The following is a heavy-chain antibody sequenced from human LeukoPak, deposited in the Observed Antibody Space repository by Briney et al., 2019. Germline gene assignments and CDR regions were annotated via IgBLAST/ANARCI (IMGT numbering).Heavy chain of an antibody. CDR2: ISGSGGST. CDR1: GFTFSSYA. D-gene: IGHD6-19*01. CDR3: AKSNAGTRGIAVAGGAFDI. V-gene: IGHV3-23*01. J-gene: IGHJ3*02. Sequence: PGGSLRLSCAASGFTFSSYAMSWVRQAPGKGLEWVSAISGSGGSTYYADSVKGRFTISRDNSKNTLYLQMNSLRAEDTAVYYCAKSNAGTRGIAVAGGAFDIWGQGTMVTVTS.